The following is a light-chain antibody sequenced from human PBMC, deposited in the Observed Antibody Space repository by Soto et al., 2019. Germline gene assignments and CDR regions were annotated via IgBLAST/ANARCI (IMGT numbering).Light chain of an antibody. CDR1: SSDVGGYNY. Sequence: QSVLTQPASVSGSXGQSXXXXXTGTSSDVGGYNYVSWYQHHPGKAPKLIIYEVSNRPSGVSNRFSGSKSGNTASLTISGLQTKDEADYYCSSYTSSRTWVFGGGTKLTVL. CDR2: EVS. V-gene: IGLV2-14*01. J-gene: IGLJ3*02. CDR3: SSYTSSRTWV.